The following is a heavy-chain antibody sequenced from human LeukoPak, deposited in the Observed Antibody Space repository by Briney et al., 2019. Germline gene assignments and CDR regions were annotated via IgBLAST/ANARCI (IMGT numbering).Heavy chain of an antibody. CDR3: ARDPPSYYYGSGRDWFDP. CDR2: ISAYNGNT. V-gene: IGHV1-18*01. Sequence: GASVKVSCKASGYTFTSYGISWVRQAPAQGLEWMGWISAYNGNTNYAQKLQGRVTMTTDTSTSTAYMELRSLRSDDTAVYYCARDPPSYYYGSGRDWFDPWGQGTLVTVSS. CDR1: GYTFTSYG. J-gene: IGHJ5*02. D-gene: IGHD3-10*01.